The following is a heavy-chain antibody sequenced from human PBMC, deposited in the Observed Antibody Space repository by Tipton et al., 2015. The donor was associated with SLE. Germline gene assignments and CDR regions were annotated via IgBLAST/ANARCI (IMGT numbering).Heavy chain of an antibody. V-gene: IGHV1-18*01. J-gene: IGHJ4*02. CDR2: INTHSGDT. CDR1: GYTFTTYG. CDR3: ARVPTTEAFDY. D-gene: IGHD5-12*01. Sequence: QSGAEVKKPGASVKVSCEASGYTFTTYGITWVRQAPGQGLEWMGWINTHSGDTYYEQKFQGRVTMTTDTSTSTACMELRSLRSDDTAIYYCARVPTTEAFDYWGQGTLVTVSS.